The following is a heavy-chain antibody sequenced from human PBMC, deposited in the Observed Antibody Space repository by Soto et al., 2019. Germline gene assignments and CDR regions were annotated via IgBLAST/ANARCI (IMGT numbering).Heavy chain of an antibody. CDR3: ANNYYDSSGGIFGAFDI. D-gene: IGHD3-22*01. Sequence: GGSLRLSCAASGFTFSSYAMSWVRQAPGKGLEWVSAISGSGGSTYYADSVKGRFTISRDNSKNTLYLQMNSLRAEDTAVYYCANNYYDSSGGIFGAFDIWGQGTMVTVSS. V-gene: IGHV3-23*01. CDR2: ISGSGGST. J-gene: IGHJ3*02. CDR1: GFTFSSYA.